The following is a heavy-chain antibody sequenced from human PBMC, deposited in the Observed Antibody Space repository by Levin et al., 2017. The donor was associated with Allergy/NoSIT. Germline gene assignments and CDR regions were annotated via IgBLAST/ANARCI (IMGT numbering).Heavy chain of an antibody. J-gene: IGHJ4*02. CDR1: GFTFDDYA. Sequence: SLKISCAASGFTFDDYAMFWVRQVPGKGLEWVAGINWDSQSLAYADSVKGRFIISRDNAKKSLYLEMRSLRPEDSAVYFCAKGALSRAYTYGYAKSWGQGTLVTVSS. D-gene: IGHD5-12*01. V-gene: IGHV3-9*01. CDR2: INWDSQSL. CDR3: AKGALSRAYTYGYAKS.